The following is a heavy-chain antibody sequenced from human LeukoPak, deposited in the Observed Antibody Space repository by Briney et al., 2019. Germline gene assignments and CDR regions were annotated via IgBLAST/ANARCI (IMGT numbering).Heavy chain of an antibody. J-gene: IGHJ4*02. CDR3: AKASGDGGYYFDY. D-gene: IGHD4-17*01. CDR1: GFTVSSNY. V-gene: IGHV3-66*01. Sequence: PGGSLRLSCAASGFTVSSNYMSWVRQAPGKGLEWVSVIYSGGSTYYADSVKGRFTISRDNSKNTLYLQMNSLRAEDTAVYYCAKASGDGGYYFDYWGQGTLVTVSS. CDR2: IYSGGST.